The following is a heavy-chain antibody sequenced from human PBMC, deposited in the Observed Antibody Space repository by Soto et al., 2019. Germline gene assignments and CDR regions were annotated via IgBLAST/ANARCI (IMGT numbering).Heavy chain of an antibody. Sequence: GGSMRLSCVASGFTFRNHAMTWVRQAPGKGLEWVSGISGSGTMKYYADSVRGHFTISRENAKNTLHLQMDNLRVEDTAVYYCALTRRSTLLDVAGPGFEYWGRGTLVTVSS. CDR1: GFTFRNHA. CDR2: ISGSGTMK. V-gene: IGHV3-23*01. D-gene: IGHD6-19*01. J-gene: IGHJ4*01. CDR3: ALTRRSTLLDVAGPGFEY.